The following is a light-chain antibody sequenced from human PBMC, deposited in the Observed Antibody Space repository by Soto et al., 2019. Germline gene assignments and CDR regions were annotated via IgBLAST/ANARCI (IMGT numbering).Light chain of an antibody. CDR3: QQLNFFPIT. J-gene: IGKJ5*01. V-gene: IGKV1-13*02. Sequence: IQMTQSPSSLSAFVGDRVTISCRASQSIITYLNWYQQKPGKAPQLLIYDASSLESGVPSRFSGSGSGTEFTLTISSLQSEDFATYYCQQLNFFPITFGQGTRLEIK. CDR2: DAS. CDR1: QSIITY.